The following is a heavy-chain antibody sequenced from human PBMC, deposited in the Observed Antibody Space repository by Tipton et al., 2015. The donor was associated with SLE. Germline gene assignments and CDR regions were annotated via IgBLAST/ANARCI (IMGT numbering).Heavy chain of an antibody. D-gene: IGHD2-21*01. CDR2: IYYTGST. V-gene: IGHV4-59*01. CDR3: ARENCGGDCSFDY. Sequence: TLSLTCAVSGDSISSYYWSWIRQPPGKGLEWIGYIYYTGSTNYNPSLKSRVTISLDTSKNQFSLKLSSVTAADTAVYYCARENCGGDCSFDYWGQGTLVTVSS. CDR1: GDSISSYY. J-gene: IGHJ4*02.